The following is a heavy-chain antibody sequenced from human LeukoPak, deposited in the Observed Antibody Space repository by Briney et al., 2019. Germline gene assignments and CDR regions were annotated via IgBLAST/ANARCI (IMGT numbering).Heavy chain of an antibody. D-gene: IGHD6-19*01. V-gene: IGHV3-48*01. J-gene: IGHJ3*02. Sequence: GGSLRLSCAASGFTFSSYSMNWVRQAPGKGLEWVSYISSSSSTIYFADSVKGRFTISRDNAKNSLYLQMNSLRAEDTAVYYCARGMSSGRYAVDIWGQGTMVTVSS. CDR3: ARGMSSGRYAVDI. CDR2: ISSSSSTI. CDR1: GFTFSSYS.